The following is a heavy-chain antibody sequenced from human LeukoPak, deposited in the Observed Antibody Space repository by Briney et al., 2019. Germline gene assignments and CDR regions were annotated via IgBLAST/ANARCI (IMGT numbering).Heavy chain of an antibody. CDR3: AKAPLGRMFSMFDY. V-gene: IGHV3-9*01. CDR1: GFTFDDYA. D-gene: IGHD3-10*02. Sequence: GGSLRLSCAASGFTFDDYAMHWVRQAPGKGLEWVSGISWNSGSIGYADSVKGRFTISRDNAKNSLYLQMNSLRAEDTALYYCAKAPLGRMFSMFDYRGQGTLVTVSS. J-gene: IGHJ4*02. CDR2: ISWNSGSI.